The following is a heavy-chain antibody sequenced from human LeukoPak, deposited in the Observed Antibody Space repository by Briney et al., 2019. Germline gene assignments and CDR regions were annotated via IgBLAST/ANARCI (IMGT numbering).Heavy chain of an antibody. Sequence: PSETLSLTCTVSGGSISNYYWTWIRQPPGKGLEWIAYVYYSGSTNYNPSLKSRVSISVDTSKNQFSLKLSSVTAADTAVYYCARDMAYYYDSSGYSRPFDYWGQGTLVTVSS. CDR3: ARDMAYYYDSSGYSRPFDY. CDR2: VYYSGST. J-gene: IGHJ4*02. V-gene: IGHV4-59*12. CDR1: GGSISNYY. D-gene: IGHD3-22*01.